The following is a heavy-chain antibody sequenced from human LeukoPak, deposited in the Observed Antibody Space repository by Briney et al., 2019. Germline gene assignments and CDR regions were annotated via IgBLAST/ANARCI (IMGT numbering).Heavy chain of an antibody. CDR2: IYYSGST. D-gene: IGHD6-19*01. V-gene: IGHV4-39*07. CDR3: ASSGWSREFDY. Sequence: SETLSLTCAVSGGSISSSSYYWGWLRQPPGKGLEWIGSIYYSGSTYYNPSLKSRVTISVDTSKNQFSLKLSSVTAADTAVYYCASSGWSREFDYWGQGTLVTVSS. J-gene: IGHJ4*02. CDR1: GGSISSSSYY.